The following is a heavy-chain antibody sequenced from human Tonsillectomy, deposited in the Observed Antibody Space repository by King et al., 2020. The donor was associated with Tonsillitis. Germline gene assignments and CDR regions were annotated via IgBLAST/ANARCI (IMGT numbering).Heavy chain of an antibody. V-gene: IGHV4-34*01. D-gene: IGHD2-15*01. J-gene: IGHJ6*03. Sequence: VQLQQWGAGLLKPSETLSLTCAVYGGSFSDYYWIWIRQPPGMGLEWIGEINHSGSTNYNPSLKSRVTILVDTSKNQCSLKLSSVTAADTAVYYCARGEGVAATDYYYYMDVWGKGTTVAVSS. CDR2: INHSGST. CDR1: GGSFSDYY. CDR3: ARGEGVAATDYYYYMDV.